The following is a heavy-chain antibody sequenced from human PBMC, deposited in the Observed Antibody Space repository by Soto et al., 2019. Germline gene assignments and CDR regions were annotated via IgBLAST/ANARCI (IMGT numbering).Heavy chain of an antibody. CDR1: GDSVSSRNYY. Sequence: SETLSLTCTVSGDSVSSRNYYWSWIRQPPGKGLEWIGYIYFSGSTNYNPSLKSRLTISVDTSKNQFSLKLSSVTAADTAVYYCARGRIQLWLRLYYYYGMDVWGQGTTVTVSS. J-gene: IGHJ6*02. V-gene: IGHV4-61*01. CDR2: IYFSGST. D-gene: IGHD5-18*01. CDR3: ARGRIQLWLRLYYYYGMDV.